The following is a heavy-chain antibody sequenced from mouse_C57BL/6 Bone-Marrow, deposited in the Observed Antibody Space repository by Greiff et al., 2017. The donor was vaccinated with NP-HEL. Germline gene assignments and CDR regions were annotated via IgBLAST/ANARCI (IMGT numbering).Heavy chain of an antibody. CDR1: GYTFTSYW. CDR2: IDPSDSYT. J-gene: IGHJ1*03. CDR3: ASDGYWYLDV. Sequence: QVQLKEPGAELVMPGASVKLSCKASGYTFTSYWMHWVKQRPGQGLEWIGEIDPSDSYTNYNQKFKGKSTLTVDKSSSTAYMQLSRLTSEDSAVYYCASDGYWYLDVWGTGTTVTVPS. V-gene: IGHV1-69*01. D-gene: IGHD2-3*01.